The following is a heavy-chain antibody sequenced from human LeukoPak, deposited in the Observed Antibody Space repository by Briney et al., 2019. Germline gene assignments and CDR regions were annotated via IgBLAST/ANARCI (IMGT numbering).Heavy chain of an antibody. Sequence: PSETLSLTCAVYGGSFSGYYWSWIRQPPGKGLEWIGEINHSGSTNYNPSLKSRVTISVDTSKNQFSLKLSSVTAADTAVYYCARYSGVWGYYYYGMDVWGQGTTVTVSS. V-gene: IGHV4-34*01. CDR3: ARYSGVWGYYYYGMDV. D-gene: IGHD3-16*01. J-gene: IGHJ6*02. CDR1: GGSFSGYY. CDR2: INHSGST.